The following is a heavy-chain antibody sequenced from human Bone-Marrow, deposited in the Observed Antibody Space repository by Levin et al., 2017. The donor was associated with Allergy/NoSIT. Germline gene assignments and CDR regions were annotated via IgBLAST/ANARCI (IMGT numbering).Heavy chain of an antibody. CDR3: ARFNGYDFDY. J-gene: IGHJ4*02. V-gene: IGHV4-31*03. CDR1: GGSISGGGYY. Sequence: LRLSCTVSGGSISGGGYYWSWIRQHPGKGLEWIGYIYYSGNTYYNPSLKSRVIISVVTSKNQLSLKLTSVTVADTAVYYCARFNGYDFDYWGQGTLGTVSS. CDR2: IYYSGNT. D-gene: IGHD5-12*01.